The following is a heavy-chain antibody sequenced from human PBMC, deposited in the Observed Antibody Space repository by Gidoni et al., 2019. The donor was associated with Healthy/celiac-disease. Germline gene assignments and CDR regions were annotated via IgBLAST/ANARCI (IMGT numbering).Heavy chain of an antibody. Sequence: EVQLVESGGGLVKPGGSLRLSCAASGCTFSSYSMNWVRQAPGKGLEWVSSISSSSSYIYYADSVKGRFTISRDNAKNSLYLQMNSLRAEDTAVYYCARDPGYSSDHGMDVWGQGTTVTVSS. CDR3: ARDPGYSSDHGMDV. D-gene: IGHD6-19*01. CDR1: GCTFSSYS. V-gene: IGHV3-21*01. CDR2: ISSSSSYI. J-gene: IGHJ6*02.